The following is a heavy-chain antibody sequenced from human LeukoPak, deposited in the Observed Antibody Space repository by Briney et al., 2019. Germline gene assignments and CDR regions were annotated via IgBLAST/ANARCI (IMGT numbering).Heavy chain of an antibody. Sequence: SGGSLRLSWAASGFTFSSYSVNWVRQAPGEGLEWVSSISSSSSYIYYADSVKGRFTISRDNAKNSLYLQMNSLRAEDTAVYYCARVVAGMGIDYWGQGTLVTVSS. J-gene: IGHJ4*02. CDR2: ISSSSSYI. CDR1: GFTFSSYS. CDR3: ARVVAGMGIDY. V-gene: IGHV3-21*01. D-gene: IGHD6-19*01.